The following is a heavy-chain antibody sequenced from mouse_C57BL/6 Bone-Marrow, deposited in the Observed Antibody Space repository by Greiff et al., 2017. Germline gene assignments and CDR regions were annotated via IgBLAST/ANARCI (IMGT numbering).Heavy chain of an antibody. CDR3: ARRVD. CDR2: IDPSDSYT. J-gene: IGHJ2*01. V-gene: IGHV1-50*01. Sequence: VQLQQPGAELVKPGASVKLSCKASGYTFTSYWMQWVKQRPGQGLEWIGEIDPSDSYTNYNQKFKGKATLTVDTSSSTAYMQLSSLTSEDSAVYYYARRVDWGQGTTLTVSS. D-gene: IGHD1-1*01. CDR1: GYTFTSYW.